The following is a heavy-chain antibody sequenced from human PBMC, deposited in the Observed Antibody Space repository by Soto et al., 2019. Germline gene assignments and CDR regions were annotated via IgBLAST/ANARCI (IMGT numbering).Heavy chain of an antibody. D-gene: IGHD5-12*01. Sequence: GGSLRLSCAASGFAFSSFAMSWFRQAPGKGLEWVSSISGSGGSTYYTDSVKGRFTISRDNSKNTLFLQMNSLRAEDTAVYYCAEGGFYDGFDYWGQGTLVTVSS. V-gene: IGHV3-23*01. J-gene: IGHJ4*02. CDR1: GFAFSSFA. CDR3: AEGGFYDGFDY. CDR2: ISGSGGST.